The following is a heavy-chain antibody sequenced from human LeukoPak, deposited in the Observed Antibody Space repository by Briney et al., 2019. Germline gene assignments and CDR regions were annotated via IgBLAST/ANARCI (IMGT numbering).Heavy chain of an antibody. CDR2: INRSGSI. D-gene: IGHD2-2*01. V-gene: IGHV4-34*01. J-gene: IGHJ5*02. CDR1: GGSFSGYY. Sequence: SETLSLTCAVYGGSFSGYYWSWIRQPPGKGLEWIGEINRSGSINYNPSLKSRVTISVDTSKSQFSLQLRSVTAADTAVYYCARAEIVVVPAVKGAWNWFAPWGQGTLVTVSS. CDR3: ARAEIVVVPAVKGAWNWFAP.